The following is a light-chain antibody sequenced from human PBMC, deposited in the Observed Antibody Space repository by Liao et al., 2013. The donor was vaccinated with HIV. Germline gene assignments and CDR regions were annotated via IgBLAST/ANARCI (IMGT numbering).Light chain of an antibody. CDR1: NIGSQG. Sequence: SYELTQPPSVSVAPGKTAMITCGGDNIGSQGVHWYQQKPGQAPVLVIYYDNDRPSGIPERFSGFKSGNTATLTISRVEAGDEADYYCQAWDSTTVVFGGGTKLTVL. CDR2: YDN. CDR3: QAWDSTTVV. V-gene: IGLV3-21*01. J-gene: IGLJ2*01.